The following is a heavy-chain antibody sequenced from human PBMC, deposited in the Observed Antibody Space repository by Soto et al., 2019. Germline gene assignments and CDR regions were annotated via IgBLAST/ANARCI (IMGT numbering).Heavy chain of an antibody. Sequence: QVQLMQSGAEVTKPGSSVKVSCKASGGPFNTFGISWVRQAPGQGLEWMGGIIPKYGTTNYARRFQGRVTITADESTTTAYLELSSLRHDDTAIYYCARAWQRRPVFYVDYWGQGTPISVTS. CDR3: ARAWQRRPVFYVDY. CDR2: IIPKYGTT. D-gene: IGHD5-12*01. J-gene: IGHJ4*02. V-gene: IGHV1-69*01. CDR1: GGPFNTFG.